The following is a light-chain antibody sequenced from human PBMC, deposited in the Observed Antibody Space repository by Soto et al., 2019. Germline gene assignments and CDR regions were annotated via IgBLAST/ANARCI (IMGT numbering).Light chain of an antibody. CDR3: NSYTTSSTLV. J-gene: IGLJ1*01. CDR1: SSDVGGYNF. Sequence: QSALTQPASVSGSPGQSITISCTGTSSDVGGYNFVSWYQQHPGKAPKLMMYEVTSRPSGVSNRFSGSKSGNTASLTISGLQAEDEADYYCNSYTTSSTLVFGTGTKLTVL. V-gene: IGLV2-14*03. CDR2: EVT.